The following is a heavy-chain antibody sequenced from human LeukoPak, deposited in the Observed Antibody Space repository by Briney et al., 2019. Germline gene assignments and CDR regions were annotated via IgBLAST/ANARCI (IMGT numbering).Heavy chain of an antibody. Sequence: SVRVSCKASGGTFSSYAFSWVRQAPGQGLEWMGRIIPILATEFYAQKVQDRLTITADPSTSTAYMELSSLRSDDTAVYYCARDRRAAGGFFSPEYWGQGTQVTVSS. CDR2: IIPILATE. CDR1: GGTFSSYA. V-gene: IGHV1-69*11. J-gene: IGHJ4*02. D-gene: IGHD6-13*01. CDR3: ARDRRAAGGFFSPEY.